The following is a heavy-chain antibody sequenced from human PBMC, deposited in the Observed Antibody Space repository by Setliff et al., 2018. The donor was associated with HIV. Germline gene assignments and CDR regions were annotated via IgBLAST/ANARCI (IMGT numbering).Heavy chain of an antibody. CDR2: INTNGGHT. CDR3: ARDWNYVVDV. Sequence: ASVKVSCKASGYTFTSYGITWVRQAPGQGLEWMGWINTNGGHTDYAQKLQDRVTITADTSSTTAYMELSSLRSDDTAVYYCARDWNYVVDVWGKGTTVTVSS. D-gene: IGHD3-16*01. J-gene: IGHJ6*04. V-gene: IGHV1-18*01. CDR1: GYTFTSYG.